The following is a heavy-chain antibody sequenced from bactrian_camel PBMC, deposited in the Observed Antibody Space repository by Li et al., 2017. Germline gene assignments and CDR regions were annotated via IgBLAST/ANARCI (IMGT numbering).Heavy chain of an antibody. J-gene: IGHJ6*01. V-gene: IGHV3S53*01. CDR3: AADDTVVAGFAFDFDWNFGY. Sequence: VQLVESGGGSVQPGGSLRLSCATSGLIFPGNTMSWFRQVLGNEREVVASINWLSHTVYADSVKGRFTISRDNGKSTVDLGMNNLKPEDTAMYYCAADDTVVAGFAFDFDWNFGYWGQGTQVTVS. D-gene: IGHD6*01. CDR2: INWLSHT. CDR1: GLIFPGNT.